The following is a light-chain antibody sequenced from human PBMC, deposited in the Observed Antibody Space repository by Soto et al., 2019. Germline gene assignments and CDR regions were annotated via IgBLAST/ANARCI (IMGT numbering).Light chain of an antibody. Sequence: QSALTQPASVSGSPGQSITISCTGTSSDVGGYNYVSWYQHHPGKAPKVIIYEVSNRPSGVSNRFSGSKSGNTASLTISGLQGEDEADYYCNSYTSSSTVVFGGGTQLTVL. J-gene: IGLJ7*01. CDR1: SSDVGGYNY. CDR3: NSYTSSSTVV. V-gene: IGLV2-14*01. CDR2: EVS.